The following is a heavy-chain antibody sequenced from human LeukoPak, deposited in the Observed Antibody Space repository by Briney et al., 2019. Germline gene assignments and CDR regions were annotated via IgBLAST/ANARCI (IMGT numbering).Heavy chain of an antibody. CDR3: ARLTDDSSGYLDY. Sequence: PSETLSLTCTVSGGSISSSSYHWGWLRQPPGTGLEWIGTLYYSGSTNSNPSLKSRVTISVDTSKKQFSLKLNSVTAADTAVYYCARLTDDSSGYLDYWGQGTLVTVSS. J-gene: IGHJ4*02. CDR2: LYYSGST. CDR1: GGSISSSSYH. D-gene: IGHD3-22*01. V-gene: IGHV4-39*01.